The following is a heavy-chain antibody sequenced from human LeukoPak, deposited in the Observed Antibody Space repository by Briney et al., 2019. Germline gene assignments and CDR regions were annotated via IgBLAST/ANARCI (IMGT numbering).Heavy chain of an antibody. D-gene: IGHD2-15*01. CDR3: TRDRIMTDF. V-gene: IGHV3-49*03. CDR2: IRNKASGGTT. Sequence: GGSLRLSCVASGFSFGKYWMTWFRQAPGKGLEWVSFIRNKASGGTTEHAASVRGRFTTSRDDSKSIAYLQMNSLKTEDTALYYCTRDRIMTDFWGQGTLVTVSS. CDR1: GFSFGKYW. J-gene: IGHJ4*02.